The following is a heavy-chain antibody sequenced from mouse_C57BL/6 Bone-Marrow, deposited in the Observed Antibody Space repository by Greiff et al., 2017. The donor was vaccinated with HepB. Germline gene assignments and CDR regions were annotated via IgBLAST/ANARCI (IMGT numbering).Heavy chain of an antibody. J-gene: IGHJ1*03. V-gene: IGHV1-66*01. CDR1: GYSFTSYY. CDR3: ARGGYYWYFDV. D-gene: IGHD1-1*02. Sequence: VQLQQSGPELVKPGASVKISCKASGYSFTSYYIHWVKQRPGQGLEWIGWIYPGSGNTKYNEKFKGKATLTADTSSSTAYMQLSSITSEDSAVYYCARGGYYWYFDVWGTGTTVTVSS. CDR2: IYPGSGNT.